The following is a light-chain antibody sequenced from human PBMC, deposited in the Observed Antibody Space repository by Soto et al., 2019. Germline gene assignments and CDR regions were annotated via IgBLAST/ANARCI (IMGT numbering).Light chain of an antibody. Sequence: DIQLTQSPSFLSASVVDRVTITFRASQGISSYLAWYQQKPGKAPNLLIHTASTLQSGVPSRFSGSGSGTEFTLTISSLQPEDFATYYCQQRNSYPITFGQGTKVDIK. CDR1: QGISSY. V-gene: IGKV1-9*01. CDR2: TAS. J-gene: IGKJ1*01. CDR3: QQRNSYPIT.